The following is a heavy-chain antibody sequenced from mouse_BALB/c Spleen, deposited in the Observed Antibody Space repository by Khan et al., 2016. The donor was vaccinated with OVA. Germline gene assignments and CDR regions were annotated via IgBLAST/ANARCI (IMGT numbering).Heavy chain of an antibody. CDR2: ISPGSGTP. V-gene: IGHV1S41*01. CDR1: GYTFTSYW. D-gene: IGHD1-1*01. J-gene: IGHJ4*01. CDR3: ARENYYGSSHYAMDY. Sequence: DLVKPGASVKLSCKASGYTFTSYWINWIKQRPGQGLEWIGRISPGSGTPSYNEMFKGKETRTVDTSTSTAYIQLSSLSSEDSAVYCCARENYYGSSHYAMDYWGQGTSVTVAS.